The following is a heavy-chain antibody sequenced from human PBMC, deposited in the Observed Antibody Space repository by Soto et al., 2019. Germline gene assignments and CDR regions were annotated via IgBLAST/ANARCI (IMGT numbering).Heavy chain of an antibody. CDR3: AILPSATVVTNNWFDP. V-gene: IGHV4-34*01. Sequence: SETLSLTCAVYGGSFSGYYWSSIRQPPGKGLEWIGSIYYSGSTYYNPSLKSRVTISVDTSKNQFSLKLSSVTAADTAVYYCAILPSATVVTNNWFDPWGQGTLVTVSS. CDR2: IYYSGST. D-gene: IGHD4-17*01. J-gene: IGHJ5*02. CDR1: GGSFSGYY.